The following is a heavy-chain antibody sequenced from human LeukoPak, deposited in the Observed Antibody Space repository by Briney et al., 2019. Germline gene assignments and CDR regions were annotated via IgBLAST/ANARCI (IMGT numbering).Heavy chain of an antibody. CDR1: GYTFTGYY. D-gene: IGHD3-3*01. CDR2: INPNSGGT. CDR3: ARDRSVLRFLDLYY. J-gene: IGHJ4*02. V-gene: IGHV1-2*02. Sequence: ASVKVSCKASGYTFTGYYMHWVRQAPGQGLEWMGWINPNSGGTNYAQKFQGRVTMTRDTSISTAYMELSRLRSDDTAVYYCARDRSVLRFLDLYYWGQGTLVTVSS.